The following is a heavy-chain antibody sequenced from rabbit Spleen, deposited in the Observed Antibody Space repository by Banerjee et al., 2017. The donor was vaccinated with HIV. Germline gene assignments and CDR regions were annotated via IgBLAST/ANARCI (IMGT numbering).Heavy chain of an antibody. V-gene: IGHV1S45*01. CDR1: GFSFSNSHW. CDR2: IYAIIDTR. J-gene: IGHJ4*01. D-gene: IGHD1-1*01. CDR3: AREDVGGSYTL. Sequence: QQQLEESGGDLVQPEGSLTLTCTASGFSFSNSHWICWVRQAPEKGLEWIGIIYAIIDTRYYASWVNGRFTISSDNAQNTVDLQMHSLTAADTATYFCAREDVGGSYTLWGQGTLVTVS.